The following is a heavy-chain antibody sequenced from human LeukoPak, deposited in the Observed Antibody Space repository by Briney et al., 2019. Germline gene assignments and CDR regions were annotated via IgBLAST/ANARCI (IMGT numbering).Heavy chain of an antibody. CDR1: GFTFTTYW. CDR3: ARALYDSSGYFYH. V-gene: IGHV3-7*01. D-gene: IGHD3-22*01. Sequence: PGGSLRLSCAASGFTFTTYWMNWVRQAPGKGLEWVANIKQDGSEKYYVDSVKGRFTISRDNAKNSVYLQMSSLRAEGTAVYYCARALYDSSGYFYHWGQGTLVTVSS. CDR2: IKQDGSEK. J-gene: IGHJ4*02.